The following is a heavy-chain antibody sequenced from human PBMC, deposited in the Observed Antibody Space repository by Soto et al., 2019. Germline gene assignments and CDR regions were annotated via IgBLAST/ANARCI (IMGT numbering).Heavy chain of an antibody. CDR2: ISAYNGNK. CDR1: GYTFTSYG. CDR3: ARAEGYCSSTSCYEFDY. Sequence: QVQLVQSGAEVKKPGASVKVSCKASGYTFTSYGISWVRQAPGQGCDWMGWISAYNGNKNYAQKLQGRVTMTTDTSTSTAYMELRSLRSDDTAVYYCARAEGYCSSTSCYEFDYWGQGTLVTVSS. D-gene: IGHD2-2*01. J-gene: IGHJ4*02. V-gene: IGHV1-18*01.